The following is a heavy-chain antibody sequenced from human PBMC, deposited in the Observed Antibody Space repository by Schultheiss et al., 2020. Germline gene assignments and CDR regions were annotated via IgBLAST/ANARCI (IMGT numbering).Heavy chain of an antibody. CDR3: ASQYSSSSQDAFDI. Sequence: GASLRLSCKGSGYSFTSYWIGWVRQMPGKGLEWMGIIYPGDSDTRYSPSFQGQVTISADKSISTAYLQWSSLKASDTAMYYCASQYSSSSQDAFDIWGQGTMVTVSS. D-gene: IGHD6-6*01. J-gene: IGHJ3*02. CDR2: IYPGDSDT. CDR1: GYSFTSYW. V-gene: IGHV5-51*01.